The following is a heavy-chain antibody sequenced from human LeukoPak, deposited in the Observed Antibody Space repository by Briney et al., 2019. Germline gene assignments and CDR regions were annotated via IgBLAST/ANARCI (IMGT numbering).Heavy chain of an antibody. D-gene: IGHD6-6*01. Sequence: GGSLRLSCAASGFTFSDHYMDWVRQAPGKGLEWVGRTKNKGQSHITDYAASVKGRFFSSRDDSKNSLYLQMNSLQTDDTGIYYCARDTAAALDFWDQGILVTVSS. CDR1: GFTFSDHY. CDR2: TKNKGQSHIT. V-gene: IGHV3-72*01. CDR3: ARDTAAALDF. J-gene: IGHJ4*02.